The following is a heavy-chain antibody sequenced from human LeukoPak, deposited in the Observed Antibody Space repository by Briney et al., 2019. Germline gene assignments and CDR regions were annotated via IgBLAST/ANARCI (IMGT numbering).Heavy chain of an antibody. CDR1: GFTFSNYW. D-gene: IGHD3-9*01. V-gene: IGHV3-21*01. CDR3: ARDEVLTGPYAFDY. CDR2: ISSSSSYI. J-gene: IGHJ4*02. Sequence: GGSLRLSCAASGFTFSNYWMSWVRQAPGKGLEWVSFISSSSSYIYYADSVKGRFTISRDNAKNSLYLQMNSLRAEDTAVYYCARDEVLTGPYAFDYWGQGTLVTVSS.